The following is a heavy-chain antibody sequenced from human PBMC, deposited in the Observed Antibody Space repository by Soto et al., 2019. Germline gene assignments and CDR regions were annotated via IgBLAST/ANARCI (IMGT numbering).Heavy chain of an antibody. V-gene: IGHV3-74*01. CDR3: ARGIQHRYGMDV. Sequence: GGSQRVSWTAAGVTFGDYGGRGVLQAPGKGLVWVSRINSVGSTTFYADSVRGRFTISRDNAKTTVFLQMNSLRGEHTAVYYCARGIQHRYGMDVWGQGPTVTVSS. CDR1: GVTFGDYG. J-gene: IGHJ6*02. D-gene: IGHD5-18*01. CDR2: INSVGSTT.